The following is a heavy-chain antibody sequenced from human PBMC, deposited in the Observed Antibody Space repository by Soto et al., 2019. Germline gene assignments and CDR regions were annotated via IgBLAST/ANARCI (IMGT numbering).Heavy chain of an antibody. V-gene: IGHV1-24*01. CDR1: GYTLTELS. CDR3: ATGAYYDFWSGYSI. CDR2: FDPEDGET. D-gene: IGHD3-3*01. Sequence: ASVKVSCKVSGYTLTELSMHWVRQAPGKGLEWMGGFDPEDGETIYAQKFQGRVTMTEDTSTDTACMELSSLRSEDTAVYYCATGAYYDFWSGYSIWGQGTMVTVS. J-gene: IGHJ3*02.